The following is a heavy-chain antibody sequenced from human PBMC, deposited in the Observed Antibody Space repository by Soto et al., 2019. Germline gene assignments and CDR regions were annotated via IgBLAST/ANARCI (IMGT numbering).Heavy chain of an antibody. Sequence: SETLSLTCAVYGGSFSGYYWSWIRQPPGKGLEWIGEINHSGSTNYNPSLKSRATISVDTSKNQFSLKLSSVTAADTAVYYCALKAGYCSSTSCYRPSYGMDVWGQGTTVTVSS. CDR3: ALKAGYCSSTSCYRPSYGMDV. V-gene: IGHV4-34*01. CDR2: INHSGST. D-gene: IGHD2-2*03. CDR1: GGSFSGYY. J-gene: IGHJ6*02.